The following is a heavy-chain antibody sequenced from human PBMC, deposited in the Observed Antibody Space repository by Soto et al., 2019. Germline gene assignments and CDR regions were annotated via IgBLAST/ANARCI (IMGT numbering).Heavy chain of an antibody. Sequence: GGSLRLSCAASGFTFSSSAMHWVRQAPGKGLEWVAVISYDGSNKYYADSVKGRFTISRDDSKNTLYLQMNSLRAEDTAVYYCARDPGSSWFFDYWGQGTLVTGSS. CDR3: ARDPGSSWFFDY. D-gene: IGHD6-13*01. V-gene: IGHV3-30-3*01. CDR2: ISYDGSNK. CDR1: GFTFSSSA. J-gene: IGHJ4*02.